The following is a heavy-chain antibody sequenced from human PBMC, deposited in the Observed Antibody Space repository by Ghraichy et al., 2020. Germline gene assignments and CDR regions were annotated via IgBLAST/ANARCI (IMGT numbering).Heavy chain of an antibody. CDR3: ARPHYYDSSGYYYFDY. J-gene: IGHJ4*02. CDR2: ISSDGSET. V-gene: IGHV3-74*01. D-gene: IGHD3-22*01. Sequence: GGSLRLSCAASGFTFSSYWMHWVRQAPGKGLVWVSRISSDGSETSFAESVKGRVTISRDNAKNTLYLQMNSLTAEDTAVYYCARPHYYDSSGYYYFDYWGQGTLVTVSS. CDR1: GFTFSSYW.